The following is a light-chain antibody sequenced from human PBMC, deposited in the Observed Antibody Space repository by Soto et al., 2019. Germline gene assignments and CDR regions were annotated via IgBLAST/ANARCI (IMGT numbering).Light chain of an antibody. J-gene: IGKJ2*01. Sequence: EIVLTQSPGTLSLSPGERATLSCRASQSVSSSYLAWYQQKPGQAPRLLIYGASSRATGIPDRFSGSASGTDFTLTISRLEPEDVAVYYCQQYGSSPQTFGQGTQLEIK. CDR1: QSVSSSY. V-gene: IGKV3-20*01. CDR3: QQYGSSPQT. CDR2: GAS.